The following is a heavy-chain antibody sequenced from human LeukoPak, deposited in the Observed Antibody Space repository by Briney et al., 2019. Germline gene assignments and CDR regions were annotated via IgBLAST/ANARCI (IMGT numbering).Heavy chain of an antibody. CDR3: AKDAQLNLPPSWFDP. CDR2: ISGSSSYI. Sequence: PGGSLRLSCAASGFTFSSYSMNRVRQAPGKGLEWVSSISGSSSYIYYADSVKGRFTISRDNAKNSLYLQMNSLRAEDTAVYYCAKDAQLNLPPSWFDPWGQGTLVTVSS. D-gene: IGHD6-13*01. V-gene: IGHV3-21*04. CDR1: GFTFSSYS. J-gene: IGHJ5*02.